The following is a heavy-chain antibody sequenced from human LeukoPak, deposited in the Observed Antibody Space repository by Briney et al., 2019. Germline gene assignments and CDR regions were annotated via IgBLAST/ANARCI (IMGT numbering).Heavy chain of an antibody. CDR1: GYNFNNYW. D-gene: IGHD3-9*01. Sequence: RGESLKISCKGSGYNFNNYWIGWVRQMPGKGLEWMGIIWPGDSDTRYSPSYQGHVTISVDKSISTTYLQWSSLKASDTAIYYCARQYYDVLTGFYIHFDYWGQGTLVTVSS. CDR3: ARQYYDVLTGFYIHFDY. CDR2: IWPGDSDT. J-gene: IGHJ4*02. V-gene: IGHV5-51*01.